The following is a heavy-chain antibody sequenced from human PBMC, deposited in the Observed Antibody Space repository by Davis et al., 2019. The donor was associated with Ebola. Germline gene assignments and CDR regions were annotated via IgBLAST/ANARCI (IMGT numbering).Heavy chain of an antibody. CDR3: AKNDFGDVGPDF. D-gene: IGHD4-17*01. V-gene: IGHV4-59*08. CDR1: GGSISNYY. J-gene: IGHJ4*02. CDR2: IYHSGVT. Sequence: GSLRLSCTVSGGSISNYYWSWIRQPPGKGLEWIGYIYHSGVTDYNPSLTSRVTLSLDTSRNQFSLRLTSVTAADTAVYYCAKNDFGDVGPDFWGQGTLVTVSS.